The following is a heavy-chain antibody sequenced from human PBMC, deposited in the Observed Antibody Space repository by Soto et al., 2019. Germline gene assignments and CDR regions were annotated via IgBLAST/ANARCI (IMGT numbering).Heavy chain of an antibody. V-gene: IGHV3-7*05. D-gene: IGHD2-2*01. J-gene: IGHJ4*02. CDR2: TKQDGSEK. Sequence: PGGSLRLSCAASGFSFFNYWMSWVRQAPGKGLEWVASTKQDGSEKYYVDSVKGRFTISRDNAKNSLYLQMNSLRAEDTAVYYCARAGRYQLSRSLDYWGQGTLVTVSS. CDR3: ARAGRYQLSRSLDY. CDR1: GFSFFNYW.